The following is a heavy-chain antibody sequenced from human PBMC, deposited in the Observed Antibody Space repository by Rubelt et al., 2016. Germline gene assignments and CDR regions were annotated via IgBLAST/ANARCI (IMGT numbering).Heavy chain of an antibody. V-gene: IGHV4-34*02. CDR2: VSHSGGP. CDR3: VRGPDSLDISGFLH. J-gene: IGHJ4*02. D-gene: IGHD6-19*01. Sequence: QVRLQQWGGGLLKASETLSLTCAVYGEPLSNYLWTWVRQSPGKGLEWIGEVSHSGGPNSIPSLEGRLPTSMDTSRNQVPSRLTSVVSADSATYYCVRGPDSLDISGFLHWGQGVPVTVSS. CDR1: GEPLSNYL.